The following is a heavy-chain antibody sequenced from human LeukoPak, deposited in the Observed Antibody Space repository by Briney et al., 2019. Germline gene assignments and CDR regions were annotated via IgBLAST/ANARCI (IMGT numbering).Heavy chain of an antibody. CDR3: AKTSFAAAGLFDY. D-gene: IGHD6-13*01. V-gene: IGHV3-23*01. Sequence: GALRLSCVASEFFNNYAMSWVRQAPGKGLEWVSAISGSGGSTYYADSVKGRFTISRDNSKNTLYLQMNSLRAEDTAVYYCAKTSFAAAGLFDYWGQGTLVTVSS. CDR2: ISGSGGST. J-gene: IGHJ4*02. CDR1: EFFNNYA.